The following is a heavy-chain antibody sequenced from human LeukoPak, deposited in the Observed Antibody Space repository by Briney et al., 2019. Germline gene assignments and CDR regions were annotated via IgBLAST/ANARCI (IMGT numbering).Heavy chain of an antibody. CDR1: GFTFSSYA. V-gene: IGHV3-23*01. Sequence: GGSLRLSCSASGFTFSSYAMHWVRQAPGKGLEWVSGISDSDGSTYYADSVRGRFTISRDNSKNTLYLQMNSLRAEDTAVYYCAKDYGSGVRGPFQHWGQGTLVTVSS. CDR3: AKDYGSGVRGPFQH. CDR2: ISDSDGST. D-gene: IGHD3-10*01. J-gene: IGHJ1*01.